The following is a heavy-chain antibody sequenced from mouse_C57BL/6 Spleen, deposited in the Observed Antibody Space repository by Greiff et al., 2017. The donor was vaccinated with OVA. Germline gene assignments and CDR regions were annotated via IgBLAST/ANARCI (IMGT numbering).Heavy chain of an antibody. J-gene: IGHJ2*01. Sequence: QVQLQQSGAELVKPGASVKISCKASGYAFSSYWMNWVKQRPGQGLEWIGMIHPNSGSTNYNEKFKSKATLTVDKSSSTAYMQLSSLTSEDSAVCYCARWRDYYGGDYWGQGTTLTVAS. CDR2: IHPNSGST. D-gene: IGHD1-1*01. V-gene: IGHV1-64*01. CDR3: ARWRDYYGGDY. CDR1: GYAFSSYW.